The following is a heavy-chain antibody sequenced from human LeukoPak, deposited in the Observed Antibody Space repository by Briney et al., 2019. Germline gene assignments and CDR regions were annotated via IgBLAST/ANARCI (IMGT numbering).Heavy chain of an antibody. V-gene: IGHV1-69*05. CDR2: IIPIFGTA. CDR3: ARDHNSENWGSLGK. CDR1: GGTFSSYA. Sequence: SVKVSCKASGGTFSSYAISWVRQAPGQGLEWMGGIIPIFGTANYAQKFQGRVTMTRDTSTSTVYMELSSLRSEDTAVYYCARDHNSENWGSLGKWGQGTLVTVSS. J-gene: IGHJ4*02. D-gene: IGHD7-27*01.